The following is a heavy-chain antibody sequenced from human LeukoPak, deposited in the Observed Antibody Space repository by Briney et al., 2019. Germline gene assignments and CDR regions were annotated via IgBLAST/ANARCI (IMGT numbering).Heavy chain of an antibody. CDR3: AREVGGYDSPFDY. CDR2: IYYSGST. V-gene: IGHV4-39*02. Sequence: PSETLSLTCTVSGGSISSSSYYGGWIRQPPGKGLEWIGSIYYSGSTYYNPSLKSRVTISVDTSKNQFSLKLSSVTAADTAVYYCAREVGGYDSPFDYWGQGTLVTVSS. J-gene: IGHJ4*02. CDR1: GGSISSSSYY. D-gene: IGHD5-12*01.